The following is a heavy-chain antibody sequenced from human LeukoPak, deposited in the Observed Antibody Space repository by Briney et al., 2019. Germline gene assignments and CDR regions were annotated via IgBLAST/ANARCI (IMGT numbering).Heavy chain of an antibody. Sequence: SVKVSCKASGGTFSSYAISWVRQAPGQGLEWMGGIIPIFGTANYAQKFQGRVTMTEDTSTDTAYMELSSLRSEDTAVYYCATADYYDSSGYYYDYWGQGTLVTVSS. CDR2: IIPIFGTA. V-gene: IGHV1-69*06. D-gene: IGHD3-22*01. J-gene: IGHJ4*02. CDR1: GGTFSSYA. CDR3: ATADYYDSSGYYYDY.